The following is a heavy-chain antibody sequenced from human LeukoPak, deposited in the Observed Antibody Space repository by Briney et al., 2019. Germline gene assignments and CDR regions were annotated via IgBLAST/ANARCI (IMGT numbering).Heavy chain of an antibody. CDR1: GDTFSNYYA. CDR2: IIPIFGTA. J-gene: IGHJ4*02. Sequence: SVKVSCKASGDTFSNYYAISWVRQAPGQGLEWMGGIIPIFGTANYAQKFQGRVTITADESTSTAYMELSSLRSEDTAVYYCARGFYDSSGYSAFDYWGQGTLVTVSS. CDR3: ARGFYDSSGYSAFDY. D-gene: IGHD3-22*01. V-gene: IGHV1-69*13.